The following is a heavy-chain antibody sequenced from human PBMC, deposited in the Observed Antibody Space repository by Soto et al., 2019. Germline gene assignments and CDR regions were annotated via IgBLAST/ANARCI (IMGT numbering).Heavy chain of an antibody. CDR3: ARDPYCGGDCFRMFDY. CDR1: GYTFTSYY. Sequence: ASVKVSCKASGYTFTSYYMHWVRQAPGQGLEWMGIINPSGGSTSYAQKFQGRVTMTRDTSTSTVYMELSSLRSEDTAVYYCARDPYCGGDCFRMFDYWGQGTRVTVAS. CDR2: INPSGGST. V-gene: IGHV1-46*01. D-gene: IGHD2-21*02. J-gene: IGHJ4*02.